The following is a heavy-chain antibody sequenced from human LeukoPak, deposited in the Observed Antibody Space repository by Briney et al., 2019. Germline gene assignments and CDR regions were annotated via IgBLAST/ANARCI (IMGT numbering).Heavy chain of an antibody. V-gene: IGHV3-7*01. Sequence: GGSLRLSCAASGFTFRSYWMSWVRQAPGKGLEWVANIKQDGSEKYYVGSVKGRFTISRDNAKNSLYLQMNSLRAEDTAVHYCAREPAVGASDYWGQGTLVTVSS. J-gene: IGHJ4*02. D-gene: IGHD1-26*01. CDR3: AREPAVGASDY. CDR2: IKQDGSEK. CDR1: GFTFRSYW.